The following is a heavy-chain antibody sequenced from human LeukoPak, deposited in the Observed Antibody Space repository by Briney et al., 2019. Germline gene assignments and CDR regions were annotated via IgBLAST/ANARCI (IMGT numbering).Heavy chain of an antibody. CDR2: IYYSGST. Sequence: SETLSLTCTVSGGSISSYYWSWIRQPPGKGLEWIGYIYYSGSTNYNPSLKSRVTISVDTSKNQFSLKLSSVTAADTAVYYCARDREYCSSTSCLVGPRTIGYYYMDVWGKGTTVTVSS. CDR3: ARDREYCSSTSCLVGPRTIGYYYMDV. D-gene: IGHD2-2*01. J-gene: IGHJ6*03. V-gene: IGHV4-59*01. CDR1: GGSISSYY.